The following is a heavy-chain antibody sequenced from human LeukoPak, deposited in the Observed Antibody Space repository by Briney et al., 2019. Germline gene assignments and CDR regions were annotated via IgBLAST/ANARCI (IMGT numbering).Heavy chain of an antibody. CDR1: GFTFDDYA. V-gene: IGHV3-9*01. CDR3: AKDRLRFLLRAFDI. CDR2: IDWNSGSI. Sequence: PGGSLRLSCAASGFTFDDYAMHWVRQAPGKGLEWVSGIDWNSGSIGYADSVKGRFTISRDNAKNSLYLQMNSLRAEDTALYYCAKDRLRFLLRAFDIWGQGTMVTVSS. J-gene: IGHJ3*02. D-gene: IGHD3-3*01.